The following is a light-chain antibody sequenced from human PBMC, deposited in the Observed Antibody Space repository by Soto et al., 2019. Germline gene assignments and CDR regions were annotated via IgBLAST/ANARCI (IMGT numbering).Light chain of an antibody. CDR2: AAS. V-gene: IGKV3-20*01. CDR3: QQYGSSGT. J-gene: IGKJ1*01. Sequence: EIVLTQSPGTLSLSPGERATVSCRASQSLSSSYLAWYQQTPGQAPRLLIYAASSRATGIPDRFSGSGSGTDFTLTISRLEPEDFAVYYCQQYGSSGTFGQGTKVDIK. CDR1: QSLSSSY.